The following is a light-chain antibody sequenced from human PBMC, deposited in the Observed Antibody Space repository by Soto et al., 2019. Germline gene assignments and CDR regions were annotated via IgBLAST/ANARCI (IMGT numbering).Light chain of an antibody. Sequence: QSALTQPPSVSGSHGQSVTISCTETSSDVGSYNRVSWYQQPPGTAPKLMIYEVNNRPSGVPDRFSGSKSGNTASLTITGLQAEDEADYYCNSYTSSNTYVFGTGTKVTVL. CDR3: NSYTSSNTYV. CDR2: EVN. CDR1: SSDVGSYNR. J-gene: IGLJ1*01. V-gene: IGLV2-18*02.